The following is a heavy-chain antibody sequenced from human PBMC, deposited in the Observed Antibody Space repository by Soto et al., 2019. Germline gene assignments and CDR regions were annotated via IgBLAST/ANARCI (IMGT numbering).Heavy chain of an antibody. Sequence: QVQLQQWGAGLLKPSETLSLTCAVYGGSFSGYYWSWIRQPPGKGLEWIGEINHSGSTNYNPSLKSRVTISVDTSKNQFSLKLSSVTAADTAVYYCARGRHSWGPIVVVTDPYFDYWGQGTLVTVSS. CDR2: INHSGST. V-gene: IGHV4-34*01. CDR3: ARGRHSWGPIVVVTDPYFDY. J-gene: IGHJ4*02. D-gene: IGHD2-21*02. CDR1: GGSFSGYY.